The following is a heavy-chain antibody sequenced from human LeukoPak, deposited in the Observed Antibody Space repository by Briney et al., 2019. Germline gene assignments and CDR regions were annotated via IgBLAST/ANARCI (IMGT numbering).Heavy chain of an antibody. Sequence: PGGSLRLSCAASGFTFRSYAMSWVRQAPGKGLEWVSAISGSGGSTYYADSVKGRFTISRDNSKNTLYLQMNSLRAEDTAVYYCAKRSSGSYYYFDYWGQGTLVTVSS. V-gene: IGHV3-23*01. CDR2: ISGSGGST. CDR1: GFTFRSYA. D-gene: IGHD1-26*01. J-gene: IGHJ4*02. CDR3: AKRSSGSYYYFDY.